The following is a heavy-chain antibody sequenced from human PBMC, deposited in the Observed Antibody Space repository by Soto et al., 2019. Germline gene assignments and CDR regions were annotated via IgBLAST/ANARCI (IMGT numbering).Heavy chain of an antibody. CDR3: ARGATYYDFWSGYYWFDS. Sequence: SETLSLTCAVYGGSFSGYYWSWIRQPPGKGLEWIGEINHSGSTNYNTSLKSRVTISVDTSKNQFSLKLSSVTAADTAVYYCARGATYYDFWSGYYWFDSWGQGTLVPVSS. CDR1: GGSFSGYY. J-gene: IGHJ5*01. CDR2: INHSGST. D-gene: IGHD3-3*01. V-gene: IGHV4-34*01.